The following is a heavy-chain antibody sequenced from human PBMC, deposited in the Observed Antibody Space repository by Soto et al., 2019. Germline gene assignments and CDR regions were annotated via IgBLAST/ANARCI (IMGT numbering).Heavy chain of an antibody. V-gene: IGHV3-30-3*01. CDR3: ARASGGGYFDY. CDR2: ISYDGSNK. J-gene: IGHJ4*02. CDR1: GFTFSSYA. D-gene: IGHD3-10*01. Sequence: QVQLVESGGGVVQPGRSLRLSCAASGFTFSSYAMHWVRQAPGKGLEWVAVISYDGSNKYYADSVKGRFTISRNNSKNTRYRPMDSLRAEDTAVCYCARASGGGYFDYWGQGTLVTVSS.